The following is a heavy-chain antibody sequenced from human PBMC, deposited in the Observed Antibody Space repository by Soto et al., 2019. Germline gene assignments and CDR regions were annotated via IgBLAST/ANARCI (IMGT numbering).Heavy chain of an antibody. J-gene: IGHJ4*02. CDR1: GFTFSSYA. D-gene: IGHD2-21*02. CDR3: ARDLVVVVTARGGFDY. V-gene: IGHV3-30-3*01. Sequence: GGSLRLSCVASGFTFSSYAMHWVRQAPGKGLEWVAVISYDGSNKYYADSVKGRFTISRDNSKNTLYLQMNSLRAEDTAVYYCARDLVVVVTARGGFDYWGQGTLVTVSS. CDR2: ISYDGSNK.